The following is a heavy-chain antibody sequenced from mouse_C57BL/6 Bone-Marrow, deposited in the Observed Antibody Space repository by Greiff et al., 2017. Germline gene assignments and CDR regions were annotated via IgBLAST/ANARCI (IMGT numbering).Heavy chain of an antibody. V-gene: IGHV3-6*01. J-gene: IGHJ2*01. D-gene: IGHD2-4*01. CDR3: AKEGNYDYIYYFDD. CDR1: GYSITSGYY. Sequence: VQLQQSGPGLVKPSQSLSLTCSVTGYSITSGYYWNWIRQFPGNKLEWMGYISYDGSNNYNPSLKNRISITRDTSKNQFFLKLNSVTTEDTATYYCAKEGNYDYIYYFDDWGQGTTLTVSS. CDR2: ISYDGSN.